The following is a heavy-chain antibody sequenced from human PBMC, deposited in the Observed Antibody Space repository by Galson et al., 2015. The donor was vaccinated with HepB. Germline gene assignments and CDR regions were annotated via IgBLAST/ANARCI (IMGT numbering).Heavy chain of an antibody. D-gene: IGHD2-21*01. J-gene: IGHJ6*03. CDR3: ASASSNVAIGYYYYMDV. CDR1: GYTFTSYD. V-gene: IGHV1-8*01. CDR2: MNPNSGNT. Sequence: SVKVSCKASGYTFTSYDINWVRQATGQGLEWMGWMNPNSGNTGYAQKFQGRVTMTRNTSISTAYMELSSLRSEDTAVYYCASASSNVAIGYYYYMDVWGKGTTVTVSS.